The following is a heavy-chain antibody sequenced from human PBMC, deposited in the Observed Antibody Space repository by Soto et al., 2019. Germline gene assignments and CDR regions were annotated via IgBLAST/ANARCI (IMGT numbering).Heavy chain of an antibody. V-gene: IGHV1-3*01. J-gene: IGHJ6*02. CDR1: GYSFTKYG. D-gene: IGHD2-2*01. CDR2: INPGNGDT. Sequence: ASVKVSCKTSGYSFTKYGLHWVRQAPGQRLEWMGWINPGNGDTKYSQKFQGRVTITRDTSAATAYMELSSLRSEDSAVFYCARTVCSSTSCYNYYYYGMDVWGQGTTVTVSS. CDR3: ARTVCSSTSCYNYYYYGMDV.